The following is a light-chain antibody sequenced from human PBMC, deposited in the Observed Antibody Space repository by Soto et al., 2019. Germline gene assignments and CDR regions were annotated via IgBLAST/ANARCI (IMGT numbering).Light chain of an antibody. V-gene: IGKV3-11*01. J-gene: IGKJ3*01. CDR2: DTS. CDR1: ESLYTY. CDR3: QEHGNWPRRT. Sequence: EIVLTQSPATLSLSPGERATLSFRASESLYTYLAWFQQKPGQAPRLLIFDTSRRATGVPARFSGSGAGTDYTLTISSLEPEDFAVYYCQEHGNWPRRTFGPGTKVDIK.